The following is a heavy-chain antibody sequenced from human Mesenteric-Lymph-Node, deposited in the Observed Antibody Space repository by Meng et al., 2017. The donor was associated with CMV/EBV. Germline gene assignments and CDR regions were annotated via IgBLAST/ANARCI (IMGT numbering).Heavy chain of an antibody. D-gene: IGHD1-14*01. CDR1: GFTFSSYG. CDR3: ARDRTTELFDY. V-gene: IGHV3-74*01. CDR2: INSDGSST. Sequence: GESLKISCAASGFTFSSYGMHWVRQAPGKGLVWVSRINSDGSSTSYADSVKGRFTISRDNAKNTLYLQMNSLRAEDTAVYYCARDRTTELFDYWGQGTLVTVSS. J-gene: IGHJ4*02.